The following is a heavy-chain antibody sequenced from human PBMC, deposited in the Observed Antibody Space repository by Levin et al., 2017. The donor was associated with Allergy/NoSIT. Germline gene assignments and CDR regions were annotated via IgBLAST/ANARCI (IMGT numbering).Heavy chain of an antibody. V-gene: IGHV3-11*01. CDR2: ISSSGATI. CDR3: ARDPGAIPTEAFDV. CDR1: GFTLTDYY. J-gene: IGHJ3*01. Sequence: PGGSLRLSCEASGFTLTDYYMSWIRQPPGKGLEWLAYISSSGATIYHADSVKGRFTISRDTTKKILFLQLNSLRHDDTALYYCARDPGAIPTEAFDVWGQGTMVTVST.